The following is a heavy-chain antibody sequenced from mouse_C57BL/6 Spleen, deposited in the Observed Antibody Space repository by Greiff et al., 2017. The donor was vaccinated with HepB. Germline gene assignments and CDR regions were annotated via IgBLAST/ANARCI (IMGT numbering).Heavy chain of an antibody. CDR2: IYPGDGDT. J-gene: IGHJ3*01. Sequence: LVESGPELVKPGASVKISCKASGYAFSSSWMNWVKQRPGKGLEWIGRIYPGDGDTNYNGKFKGKATLTADKSSSTAYMQLSSLTSEDSAVYFCARNDYGSSLFAYWGQGTLVTVSA. V-gene: IGHV1-82*01. CDR1: GYAFSSSW. CDR3: ARNDYGSSLFAY. D-gene: IGHD1-1*01.